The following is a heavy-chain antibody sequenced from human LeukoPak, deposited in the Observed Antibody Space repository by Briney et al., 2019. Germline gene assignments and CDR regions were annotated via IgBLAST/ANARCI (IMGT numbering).Heavy chain of an antibody. CDR3: ARTNYDLGSGYKYYFDS. Sequence: SETLSLNCTVSGGSMSSHYWSWIRQPPGKGLEWNGCINYSGKISYRPSLKSRVTISVDTSKNQLSLRLSSVTAADTAMYFCARTNYDLGSGYKYYFDSWGQGAPVTVSS. J-gene: IGHJ4*02. D-gene: IGHD3-3*01. CDR1: GGSMSSHY. V-gene: IGHV4-59*11. CDR2: INYSGKI.